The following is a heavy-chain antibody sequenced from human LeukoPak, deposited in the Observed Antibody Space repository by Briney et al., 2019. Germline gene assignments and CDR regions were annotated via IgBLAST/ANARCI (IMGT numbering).Heavy chain of an antibody. V-gene: IGHV3-21*01. CDR1: GFTFSRYS. D-gene: IGHD4-23*01. CDR3: ARAPRRWSGQNGAFDI. J-gene: IGHJ3*02. Sequence: PGGSLRLSCTASGFTFSRYSMSWVRQAPGKGLEWVSAITSGVGFIYYADSVKGRFTISRDNAKNSLYLQMNSLRAEDTAVYYCARAPRRWSGQNGAFDIWGQGTMVTVSS. CDR2: ITSGVGFI.